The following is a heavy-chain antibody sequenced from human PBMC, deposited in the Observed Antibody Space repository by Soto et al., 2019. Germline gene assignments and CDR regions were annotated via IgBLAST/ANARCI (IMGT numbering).Heavy chain of an antibody. Sequence: GGSLRLSCAASGFTFSSYGMHWVRQAPGKGLEWVAVIWYDGSNKYYADSVKSRFTISRDNSKNTLYLQMNSLRAEDTAVYYCARDRSATGIDYWGQGTLVTVS. V-gene: IGHV3-33*01. D-gene: IGHD2-2*01. CDR1: GFTFSSYG. CDR3: ARDRSATGIDY. CDR2: IWYDGSNK. J-gene: IGHJ4*02.